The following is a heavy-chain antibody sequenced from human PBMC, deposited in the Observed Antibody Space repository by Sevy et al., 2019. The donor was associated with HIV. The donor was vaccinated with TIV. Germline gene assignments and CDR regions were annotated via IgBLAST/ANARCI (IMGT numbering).Heavy chain of an antibody. CDR2: IYYSGPT. Sequence: SETLALTCTVSGGSINNYYWSWIRQPPGKGLEWIGYIYYSGPTNYNPSLKSRVTISVDTSKNQFSLKLSSVTAADTAVYYCARGTYCTGGTCPGSWFDPWGQGTQVTVSS. CDR1: GGSINNYY. CDR3: ARGTYCTGGTCPGSWFDP. V-gene: IGHV4-59*01. D-gene: IGHD2-15*01. J-gene: IGHJ5*02.